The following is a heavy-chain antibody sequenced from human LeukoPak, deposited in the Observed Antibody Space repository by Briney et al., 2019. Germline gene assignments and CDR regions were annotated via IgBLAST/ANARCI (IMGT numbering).Heavy chain of an antibody. CDR2: INHSGST. V-gene: IGHV4-34*01. Sequence: SETLSLTCAVYGGSFSGYYWSWIRQPPGKGLEWIGEINHSGSTNYNPSLKSRVTISVDTSKNQFSLKLSSVTAADTAVYYCARGRYYYGMDVWGQGTTVTVSS. CDR3: ARGRYYYGMDV. J-gene: IGHJ6*02. CDR1: GGSFSGYY.